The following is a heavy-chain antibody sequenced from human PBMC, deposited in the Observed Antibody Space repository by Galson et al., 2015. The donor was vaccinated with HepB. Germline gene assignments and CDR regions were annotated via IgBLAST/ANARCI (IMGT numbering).Heavy chain of an antibody. Sequence: SLRLSCAASGFTFSSYGMHWVRQAPGKGLEWVAVISYDGSNKYYADSVKGRFTISRDNSKNTLYLQMNSLRAEDTAVYYCAKDSSTHQFDYWGQGTLVTVSS. D-gene: IGHD2-2*01. CDR3: AKDSSTHQFDY. V-gene: IGHV3-30*18. CDR1: GFTFSSYG. CDR2: ISYDGSNK. J-gene: IGHJ4*02.